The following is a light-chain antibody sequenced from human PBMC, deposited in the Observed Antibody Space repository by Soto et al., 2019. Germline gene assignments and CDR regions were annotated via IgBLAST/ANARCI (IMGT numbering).Light chain of an antibody. J-gene: IGKJ4*01. Sequence: EIVLTQSPATLSLSPGERVTLSCRTSQSISTYLAWYQQKPGQAPRLLIFDASNRATGIPARFSGSGSGTDFTLTIGSLEPEDFAVYYCQQRSNWPLTFGGGTKVEIK. CDR2: DAS. V-gene: IGKV3-11*01. CDR3: QQRSNWPLT. CDR1: QSISTY.